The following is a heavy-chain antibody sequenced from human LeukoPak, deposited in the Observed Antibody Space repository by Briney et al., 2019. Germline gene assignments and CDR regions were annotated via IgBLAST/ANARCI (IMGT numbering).Heavy chain of an antibody. CDR1: GFTFSNFA. CDR3: AKAFFSGTGGNHKHFDS. D-gene: IGHD3-10*01. Sequence: GGSLRLSCAASGFTFSNFAMSWVRQAPGKGLEWVSAMSSVTYYADSVKGRFTISRDDSKSTLFLQMNSLRAEDTAVYYCAKAFFSGTGGNHKHFDSWGQGTLVTVSS. CDR2: MSSVT. V-gene: IGHV3-23*01. J-gene: IGHJ4*02.